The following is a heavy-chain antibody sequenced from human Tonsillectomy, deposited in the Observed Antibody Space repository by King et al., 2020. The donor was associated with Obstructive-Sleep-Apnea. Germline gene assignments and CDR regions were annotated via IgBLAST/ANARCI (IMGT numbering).Heavy chain of an antibody. J-gene: IGHJ6*02. V-gene: IGHV3-66*01. CDR2: IYSGGST. CDR3: AREDYGEGHGAGGSGMDV. CDR1: GFTVSSNY. D-gene: IGHD4-17*01. Sequence: QLVQSGGGLVQPGGSLRLSCAASGFTVSSNYMSWVRQAPGKGLEWVSVIYSGGSTYYADSVKGRFTISRDNSKNTLYLQMNSLRAEDTAVYYCAREDYGEGHGAGGSGMDVWGQGTTVTVSS.